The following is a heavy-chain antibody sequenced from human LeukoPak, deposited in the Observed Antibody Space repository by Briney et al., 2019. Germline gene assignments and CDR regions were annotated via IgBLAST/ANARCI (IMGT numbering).Heavy chain of an antibody. V-gene: IGHV3-23*01. CDR1: GFTFSSYA. J-gene: IGHJ4*02. D-gene: IGHD6-13*01. CDR3: ALSPPSIAAAGNVNFDY. Sequence: QPGGSLRLSCAASGFTFSSYAMSWVRQAPGKGLEWVSAISGSGGSTYYADSVKGRFTISRDNSKNTLYLQMNSLRAEDTAVYYCALSPPSIAAAGNVNFDYWGQGTLVTVSS. CDR2: ISGSGGST.